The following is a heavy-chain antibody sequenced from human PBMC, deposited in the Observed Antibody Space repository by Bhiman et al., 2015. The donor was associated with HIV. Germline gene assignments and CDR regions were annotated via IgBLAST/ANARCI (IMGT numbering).Heavy chain of an antibody. CDR3: ARCPQEMARITFDY. CDR2: IKSKSHGGTA. D-gene: IGHD5-24*01. J-gene: IGHJ4*02. CDR1: GFTFDNAW. Sequence: ELHLVESGGGLVNPGGSHSLSCAASGFTFDNAWMSWVRQAPGKGLEWVGRIKSKSHGGTADYASPVKGRFTISRDDSKSTLYLHMNSLRTEDTAVYYCARCPQEMARITFDYWGQGTLVTVSS. V-gene: IGHV3-15*01.